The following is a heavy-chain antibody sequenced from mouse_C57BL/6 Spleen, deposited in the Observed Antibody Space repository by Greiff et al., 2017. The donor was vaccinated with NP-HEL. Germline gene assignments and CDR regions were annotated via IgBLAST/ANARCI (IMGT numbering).Heavy chain of an antibody. CDR2: IYPGDGDT. CDR3: ARSSGSSYNYAMDY. J-gene: IGHJ4*01. D-gene: IGHD1-1*01. V-gene: IGHV1-82*01. Sequence: VQLQQSGPELVKPGASVKISCKASGYAFSSSWMNWVKLRPGKGLEWIGRIYPGDGDTNYNGKFKGKATLTADKSSSTAYMQLSSLTSEDSAVYFCARSSGSSYNYAMDYWGQGTSVTVSS. CDR1: GYAFSSSW.